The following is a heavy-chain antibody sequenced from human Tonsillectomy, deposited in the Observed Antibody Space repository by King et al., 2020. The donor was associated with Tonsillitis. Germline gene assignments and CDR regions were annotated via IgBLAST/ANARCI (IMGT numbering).Heavy chain of an antibody. Sequence: VQLVESGAEVKKPGESLRISCKGSGYSFTSYWISWVRQMPGKGLEWMGRIDPSDSYTNYSPSFQGHVTISADKSISTAYLQWSSLKASDTAMYYCARTRGYNYGPYYYYMDVWGTGTTVTVSS. J-gene: IGHJ6*03. CDR2: IDPSDSYT. V-gene: IGHV5-10-1*03. CDR3: ARTRGYNYGPYYYYMDV. CDR1: GYSFTSYW. D-gene: IGHD1-1*01.